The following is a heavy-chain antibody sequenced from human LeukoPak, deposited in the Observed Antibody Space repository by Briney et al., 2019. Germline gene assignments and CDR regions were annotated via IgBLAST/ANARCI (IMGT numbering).Heavy chain of an antibody. J-gene: IGHJ6*02. Sequence: SETLSLTCTVSGGSVSSGSYYWSWIRQPPGKGLEWIGYIYYSGSTNYNPSLKSRVTISVDTSKNQFSLKLSSVTAADTAVYYCARGLGRYYYYGMDVWGQGTTVTVSS. D-gene: IGHD5-12*01. CDR1: GGSVSSGSYY. CDR3: ARGLGRYYYYGMDV. V-gene: IGHV4-61*01. CDR2: IYYSGST.